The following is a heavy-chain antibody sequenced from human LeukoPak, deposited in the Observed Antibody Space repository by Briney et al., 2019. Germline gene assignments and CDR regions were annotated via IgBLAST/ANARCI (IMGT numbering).Heavy chain of an antibody. V-gene: IGHV5-51*01. CDR3: ARPLLTGGDYYGMDV. D-gene: IGHD2-15*01. CDR2: IYPCDSDT. J-gene: IGHJ6*02. CDR1: GYSFTSYW. Sequence: PGESLQISCKGSGYSFTSYWIGWVRQMPGKGLEWMGIIYPCDSDTRYSPSFQGQVTISADKSISTAYLQWSSLKASDTAMYYCARPLLTGGDYYGMDVWGQGTTVTVSS.